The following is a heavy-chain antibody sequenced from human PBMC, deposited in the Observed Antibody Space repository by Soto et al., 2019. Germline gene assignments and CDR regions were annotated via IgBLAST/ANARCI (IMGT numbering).Heavy chain of an antibody. CDR2: ISGSGGST. CDR1: GFTFSSYA. V-gene: IGHV3-23*01. Sequence: EVQLLESGGGLVQPGGSLRLSCAASGFTFSSYAMSWVRQAPGKGLEWVSAISGSGGSTYYADSVKGRSTISRDNSKNKLYLQMNSLRAEDTAVYYCAKVHSGGVAVAGKYYYYYGMDVWGQGTTVTVSS. CDR3: AKVHSGGVAVAGKYYYYYGMDV. D-gene: IGHD6-19*01. J-gene: IGHJ6*02.